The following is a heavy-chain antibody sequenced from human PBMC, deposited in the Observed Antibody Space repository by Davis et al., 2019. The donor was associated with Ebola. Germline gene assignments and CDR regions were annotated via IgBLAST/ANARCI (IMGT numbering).Heavy chain of an antibody. CDR2: TYYRSKWYN. J-gene: IGHJ4*02. CDR3: ARDHLGAGPPLDY. CDR1: GDSVSSNTAA. D-gene: IGHD1-26*01. Sequence: PSETLSLTCAISGDSVSSNTAAWNWIRQSPSRGLEWLGRTYYRSKWYNDYGVSVKSRITFNPDTSKNQFSLQLNSVTPEDSAVYYCARDHLGAGPPLDYWGQGTLVTVSS. V-gene: IGHV6-1*01.